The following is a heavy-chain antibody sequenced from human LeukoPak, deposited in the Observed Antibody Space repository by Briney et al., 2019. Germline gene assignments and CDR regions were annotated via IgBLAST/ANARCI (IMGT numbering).Heavy chain of an antibody. CDR2: ISSSSTI. Sequence: GGSLRLSCAASGFTFSSYSMNWVRQAPGKGLEWVSYISSSSTIYYAGSVKGRFTISRDNAKNSLYLQMSNLRAEDTAVYFCARGGGLDVWGQGATVTVSS. J-gene: IGHJ6*02. CDR3: ARGGGLDV. D-gene: IGHD3-16*01. CDR1: GFTFSSYS. V-gene: IGHV3-48*01.